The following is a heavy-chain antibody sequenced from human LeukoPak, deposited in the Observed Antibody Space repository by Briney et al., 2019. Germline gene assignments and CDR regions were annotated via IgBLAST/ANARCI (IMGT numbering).Heavy chain of an antibody. D-gene: IGHD6-19*01. CDR3: ARGLTRGFDP. Sequence: GASVNVSCKSSGYTFTICGISWVGQAPGQGLEWMGWISAYNGNTNYAQKLQGRVTMTTDTSTSTAYMELRSRGHGGAVVCYSARGLTRGFDPWGQGTLVTVSS. CDR1: GYTFTICG. V-gene: IGHV1-18*01. CDR2: ISAYNGNT. J-gene: IGHJ5*02.